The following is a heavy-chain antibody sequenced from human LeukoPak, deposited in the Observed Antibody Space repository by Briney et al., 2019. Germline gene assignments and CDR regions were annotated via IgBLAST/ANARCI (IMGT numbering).Heavy chain of an antibody. J-gene: IGHJ6*02. CDR2: ISGSGGST. D-gene: IGHD3-10*01. Sequence: PGGSLRLSCAASGFTFSSYAMSWVRQAPGKGLEWVSAISGSGGSTYYADSVKGRFTISRDNSKDTLYLQMNSLRADDTAVYYCANAPLGDGLTPNYYYYGMDVWGQGTTVAVSS. V-gene: IGHV3-23*01. CDR1: GFTFSSYA. CDR3: ANAPLGDGLTPNYYYYGMDV.